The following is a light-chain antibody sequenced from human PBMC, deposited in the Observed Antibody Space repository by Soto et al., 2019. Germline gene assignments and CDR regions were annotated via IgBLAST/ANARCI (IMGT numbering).Light chain of an antibody. V-gene: IGKV1-6*01. CDR1: QGIRND. CDR3: RYDHEHLT. J-gene: IGKJ4*01. Sequence: AIPMTQSPATLSVSVGDRVTITCQASQGIRNDLGWYQQKPGKAPKLLIYGASTLQSGVLPRFSGSGSGTDFTLTSSIEPDEYSASYCCRYDHEHLTFGRGTKVDIK. CDR2: GAS.